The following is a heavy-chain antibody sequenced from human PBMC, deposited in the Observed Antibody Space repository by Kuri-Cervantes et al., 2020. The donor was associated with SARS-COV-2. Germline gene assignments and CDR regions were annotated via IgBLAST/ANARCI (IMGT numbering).Heavy chain of an antibody. J-gene: IGHJ4*02. CDR2: ISSSSTI. Sequence: GGSLRLSCAASGFTFSSYHMNWVRQAPGKGLEWVSSISSSSTIYYAGSVKGRFTISRDSSKNTLYLQMDRLRAADTAVYYCARAGVRDSSSSLDYWGQGTLVTVSS. D-gene: IGHD6-13*01. CDR1: GFTFSSYH. V-gene: IGHV3-69-1*01. CDR3: ARAGVRDSSSSLDY.